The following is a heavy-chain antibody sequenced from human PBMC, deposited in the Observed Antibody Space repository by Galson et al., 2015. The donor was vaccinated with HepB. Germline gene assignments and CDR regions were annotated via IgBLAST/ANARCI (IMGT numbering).Heavy chain of an antibody. D-gene: IGHD5-24*01. CDR1: GFTFSSYG. J-gene: IGHJ3*02. CDR3: AKSLQVDGYHTGAFDI. CDR2: ISYDGSNK. Sequence: SLRLSCAASGFTFSSYGMHWVRQAPGKGLEWVAVISYDGSNKYYADSVKGRFTISRDNSKNTLYLQMNSLRAEDTAVYYCAKSLQVDGYHTGAFDIWGQGTMVTVSS. V-gene: IGHV3-30*18.